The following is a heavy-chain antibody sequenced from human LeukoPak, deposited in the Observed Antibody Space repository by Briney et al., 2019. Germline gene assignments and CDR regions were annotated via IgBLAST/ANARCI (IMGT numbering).Heavy chain of an antibody. D-gene: IGHD3-10*01. CDR3: ARIFRGAYFDY. J-gene: IGHJ4*02. CDR1: GGSISSYY. V-gene: IGHV4-59*01. CDR2: IHFSGST. Sequence: SETLSLTCTVAGGSISSYYWSWVRQPPGKGREWVGYIHFSGSTNYNPSLKSGVTLSDDKSKNQFSLKLSSVTAADTAVYYCARIFRGAYFDYWGQGTLVTVSS.